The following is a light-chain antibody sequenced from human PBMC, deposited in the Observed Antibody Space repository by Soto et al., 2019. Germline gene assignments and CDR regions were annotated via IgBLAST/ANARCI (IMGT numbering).Light chain of an antibody. V-gene: IGKV3-20*01. J-gene: IGKJ1*01. CDR1: PSVSGSN. CDR3: QQYGSSPWT. CDR2: GAS. Sequence: EIVLTQSPGTLSLSPGERATLSCRASPSVSGSNLAWYQQKPGQAPRLVIYGASSRATGVPDRFSGGGSGTDFTLTISRLEPEDFAVYHCQQYGSSPWTFGQGTKVDIK.